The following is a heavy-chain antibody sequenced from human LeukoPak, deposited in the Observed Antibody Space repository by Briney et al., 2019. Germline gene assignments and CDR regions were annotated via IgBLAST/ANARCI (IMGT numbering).Heavy chain of an antibody. CDR2: IYPGDSDT. V-gene: IGHV5-51*01. D-gene: IGHD6-13*01. J-gene: IGHJ3*02. CDR3: ARLAGQQLVFFDGAFDI. CDR1: GYSFTSYW. Sequence: GESLKISCKGSGYSFTSYWIGWVRQMPGKGLEWMGIIYPGDSDTRYSPSFQGQVTISADKSISTAYLQWSSLKASDTAMYYCARLAGQQLVFFDGAFDIWGQGTMVTVSS.